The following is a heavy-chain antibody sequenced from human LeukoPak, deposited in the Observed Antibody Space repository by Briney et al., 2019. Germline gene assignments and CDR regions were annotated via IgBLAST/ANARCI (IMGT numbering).Heavy chain of an antibody. CDR3: ARFLSYYYDSSGSTFGY. CDR2: ISSSSSYI. CDR1: GFTFSSYS. D-gene: IGHD3-22*01. J-gene: IGHJ4*02. V-gene: IGHV3-21*01. Sequence: GGSLRLSCAASGFTFSSYSMNWVRQAPGKGLEWVSSISSSSSYIYYADSVKGRFTISRDNAKNSLYLQMNSLRAEDTAVYYCARFLSYYYDSSGSTFGYWGQGTLVTVSS.